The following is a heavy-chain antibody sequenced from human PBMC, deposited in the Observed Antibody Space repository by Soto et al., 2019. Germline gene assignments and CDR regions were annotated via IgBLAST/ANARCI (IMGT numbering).Heavy chain of an antibody. Sequence: QVQLQESGPGLVKPSETLSLTCSVSGDAISRHYWSWIRQSPGKGLEWLGYFFHTGTALYNPSLKSRVCMSVDTPKNLFSLRLTSVIPADTAVYFCARNYGGNSQFFDLWGRGTLVTVSS. V-gene: IGHV4-59*11. D-gene: IGHD4-17*01. CDR1: GDAISRHY. CDR3: ARNYGGNSQFFDL. CDR2: FFHTGTA. J-gene: IGHJ2*01.